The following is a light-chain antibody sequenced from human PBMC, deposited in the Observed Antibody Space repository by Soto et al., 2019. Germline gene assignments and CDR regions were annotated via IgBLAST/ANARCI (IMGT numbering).Light chain of an antibody. Sequence: QTVVTQEPSLTVSPGGTVTLTCASSTGAVTSGNYPNWFQQKPGQAPTSLIHSTGDKHSWTPARFSGSLLGDKAALTLSAVQPEDEADYYCLLYYGGVQLFGGGTKRTVL. J-gene: IGLJ3*02. V-gene: IGLV7-43*01. CDR1: TGAVTSGNY. CDR2: STG. CDR3: LLYYGGVQL.